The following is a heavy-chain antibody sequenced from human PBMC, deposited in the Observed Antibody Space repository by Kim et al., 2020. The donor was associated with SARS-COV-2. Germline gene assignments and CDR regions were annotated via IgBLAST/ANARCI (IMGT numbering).Heavy chain of an antibody. CDR3: ASSPGYYGSGSSGYYGMDV. Sequence: SETLSLTCAVSGGSISSSNWWSWVRQPPGKGLEWIGEIYHSGSTNYNPSLKSRVTISVDKSKNQFSLKLSSVTAADTAVYYCASSPGYYGSGSSGYYGMDVWGQGTTVTVSS. CDR2: IYHSGST. J-gene: IGHJ6*02. D-gene: IGHD3-10*01. CDR1: GGSISSSNW. V-gene: IGHV4-4*02.